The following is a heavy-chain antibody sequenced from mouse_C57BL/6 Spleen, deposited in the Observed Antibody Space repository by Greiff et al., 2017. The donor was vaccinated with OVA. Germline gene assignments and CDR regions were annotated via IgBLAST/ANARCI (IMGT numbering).Heavy chain of an antibody. Sequence: QVQLQQPGAELVKPGASVTVSCKASGYTFTSYWMHWVKQRPGQGLEWIGRIHPSDSDTNYNQKFKGKATLTVDKSSSTAYLQLSSLTSEDSAVYYCAILELTGYYFDYWGQGTTLTVSS. D-gene: IGHD4-1*01. CDR1: GYTFTSYW. V-gene: IGHV1-74*01. J-gene: IGHJ2*01. CDR3: AILELTGYYFDY. CDR2: IHPSDSDT.